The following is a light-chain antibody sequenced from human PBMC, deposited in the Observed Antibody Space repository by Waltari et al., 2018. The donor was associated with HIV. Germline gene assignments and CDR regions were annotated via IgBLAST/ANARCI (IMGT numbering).Light chain of an antibody. Sequence: PSQPPSATRSPGTSVTPSFTGTTSDLGSSYSFQRYQLHPGQAPQLLISEVAKRPSGVSDRFSGSKSGNTAFLTVSGLQAEDEADYYWSSSAGTEGFNLLFGGGTRLTVL. V-gene: IGLV2-8*01. J-gene: IGLJ2*01. CDR3: SSSAGTEGFNLL. CDR2: EVA. CDR1: TSDLGSSYS.